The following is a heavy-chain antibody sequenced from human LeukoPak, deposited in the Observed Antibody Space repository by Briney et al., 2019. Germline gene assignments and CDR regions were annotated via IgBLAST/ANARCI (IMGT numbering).Heavy chain of an antibody. D-gene: IGHD4-17*01. CDR2: VYGSGNN. CDR1: GASISRYY. Sequence: SETLSLTCTVSGASISRYYWTWIRLPAGKGLEWIGRVYGSGNNNYNPSLMSRVTISTDTSKNQFSLNLRSVTAADTAVYYCATGVGYGDYLPYHSWGQGTLVTVSS. V-gene: IGHV4-4*07. CDR3: ATGVGYGDYLPYHS. J-gene: IGHJ4*02.